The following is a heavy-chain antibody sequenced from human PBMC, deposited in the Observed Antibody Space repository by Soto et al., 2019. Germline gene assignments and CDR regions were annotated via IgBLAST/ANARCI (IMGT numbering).Heavy chain of an antibody. Sequence: QVQLVQSGAEVKKPGASVKVSCKASGYTFTGYYMHWVRQAPGQGLEWMGWINPNSGGTNYAQKFQGSVTMPRDTSIGPAYLELSRLRSDDTAVYYCAIRRCSSTSCYTYDGYGMDVWGQGTTVTVSS. V-gene: IGHV1-2*02. CDR1: GYTFTGYY. D-gene: IGHD2-2*02. CDR2: INPNSGGT. CDR3: AIRRCSSTSCYTYDGYGMDV. J-gene: IGHJ6*02.